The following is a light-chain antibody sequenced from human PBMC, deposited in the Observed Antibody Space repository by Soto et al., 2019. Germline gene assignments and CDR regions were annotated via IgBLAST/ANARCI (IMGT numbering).Light chain of an antibody. CDR1: SSDFGNYNL. CDR3: CSFTSSNTHV. Sequence: QSALTQPASVYGSPGQSITISCTGTSSDFGNYNLVSWYQQHPGEVPKLILFEVNKRPSGVSGRFSGSKSGNTASLAISGLQAEDEADYYCCSFTSSNTHVFGTGTKVTVL. CDR2: EVN. V-gene: IGLV2-23*02. J-gene: IGLJ1*01.